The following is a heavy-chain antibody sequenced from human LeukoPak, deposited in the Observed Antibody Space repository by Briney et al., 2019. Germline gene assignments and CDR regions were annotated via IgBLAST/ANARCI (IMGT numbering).Heavy chain of an antibody. CDR2: FHTSGST. CDR1: GGSISSGNKY. Sequence: SETLSLTCTVSGGSISSGNKYWSWIRQPAGKGLEWIGRFHTSGSTNYNPSLKSRVTISVDTSKNQFSLKLSSVTAADTAVYYCARATYSSSWFDYWGQGTLVTVSS. V-gene: IGHV4-61*02. D-gene: IGHD6-13*01. J-gene: IGHJ4*02. CDR3: ARATYSSSWFDY.